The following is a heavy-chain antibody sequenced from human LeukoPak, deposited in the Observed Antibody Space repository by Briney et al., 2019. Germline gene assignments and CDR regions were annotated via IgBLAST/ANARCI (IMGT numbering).Heavy chain of an antibody. D-gene: IGHD4-17*01. Sequence: GGSLRLSCAASGFTFSDYSMNWVRQAPGKGLEWVSSISSRSTYRYYADSVKGRFTISRDNAKNSLCLQMNSLRAEDTAVYYCARDMATATTCYLQHWGQGTLVTVSS. V-gene: IGHV3-21*06. CDR3: ARDMATATTCYLQH. CDR2: ISSRSTYR. J-gene: IGHJ1*01. CDR1: GFTFSDYS.